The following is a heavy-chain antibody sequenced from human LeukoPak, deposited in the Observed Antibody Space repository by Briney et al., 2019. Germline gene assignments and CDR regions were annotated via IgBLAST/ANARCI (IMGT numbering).Heavy chain of an antibody. V-gene: IGHV3-21*01. D-gene: IGHD3/OR15-3a*01. J-gene: IGHJ4*02. CDR3: ARFETRGTGDCDN. CDR1: GFSFSYYS. Sequence: GGSLRLSCAGSGFSFSYYSMNWLRQAPGKALEWVASISGSSTYIFYADSVKGRFTISRDDAKNSVYLQMNSLRAEDTAAYYCARFETRGTGDCDNWGQGTLVTVSS. CDR2: ISGSSTYI.